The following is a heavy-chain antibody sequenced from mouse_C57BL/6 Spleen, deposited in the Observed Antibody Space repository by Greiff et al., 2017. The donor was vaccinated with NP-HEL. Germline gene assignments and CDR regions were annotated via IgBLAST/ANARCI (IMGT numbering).Heavy chain of an antibody. CDR1: GYTFTDYN. Sequence: EVQLQQSGPELVKPGASVKMSCKASGYTFTDYNMHWVKQSHGKSLEWIGYINPNNGGTSYNQKFKGKATLTVNKSSSTAYMELRSLTSEDSAVYYCARKHGYDGTDWYFDVWGTGTTVTVSS. V-gene: IGHV1-22*01. J-gene: IGHJ1*03. CDR3: ARKHGYDGTDWYFDV. D-gene: IGHD2-2*01. CDR2: INPNNGGT.